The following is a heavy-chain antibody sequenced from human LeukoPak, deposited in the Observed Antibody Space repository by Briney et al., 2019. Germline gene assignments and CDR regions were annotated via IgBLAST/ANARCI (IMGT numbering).Heavy chain of an antibody. J-gene: IGHJ3*02. V-gene: IGHV4-39*01. CDR3: ARQVVVRDAFDI. Sequence: KSSETLSLTYTVSGGSISSSSYYWGWIRQPPGKGLEWIGSIYYSGSTYYNPSLKSRVTISVDTSKNQFSLKLSSVTAADTAVYYCARQVVVRDAFDIWGQGTMVTVSS. CDR2: IYYSGST. CDR1: GGSISSSSYY. D-gene: IGHD3-22*01.